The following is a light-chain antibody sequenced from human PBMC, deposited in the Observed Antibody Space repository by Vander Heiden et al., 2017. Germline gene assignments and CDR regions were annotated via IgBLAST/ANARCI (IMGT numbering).Light chain of an antibody. CDR2: GAS. V-gene: IGKV3-15*01. CDR1: QSVSSN. CDR3: QQYNNWPTT. Sequence: IVLTQSPATLSVSPGERATISCRASQSVSSNLAWSPQKPGQATRLIIYGASTRATGTQARCSGRGWGTEFTLTISSLQSEDFAVYYWQQYNNWPTTFGQGTKVEIK. J-gene: IGKJ1*01.